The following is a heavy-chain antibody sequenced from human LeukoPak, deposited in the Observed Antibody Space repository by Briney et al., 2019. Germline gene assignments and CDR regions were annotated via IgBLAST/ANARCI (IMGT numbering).Heavy chain of an antibody. D-gene: IGHD3-22*01. Sequence: ASVKVSCKASGYTFTSYYMHWVRQAPGQGLEWMGIINPSGGSTSYAQKFQGRVTMTRDTSTSTVYMELSSLRSEDTAVYYCARDERDDSSGYSGGDFDYWGQGTLVTVSS. J-gene: IGHJ4*02. CDR2: INPSGGST. CDR1: GYTFTSYY. V-gene: IGHV1-46*01. CDR3: ARDERDDSSGYSGGDFDY.